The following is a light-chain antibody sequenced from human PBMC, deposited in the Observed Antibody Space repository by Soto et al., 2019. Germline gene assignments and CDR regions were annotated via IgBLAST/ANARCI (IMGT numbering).Light chain of an antibody. V-gene: IGLV2-14*01. J-gene: IGLJ3*02. CDR3: QAYDYSLTAFV. Sequence: QSALTQPASVSGSPGQSITISCTGTSSDVGAYNYVSWYQQHPGKAPKLMIFEVNNRPSGVPERFSGSKSGTSASLAITGLQAEDEADYYCQAYDYSLTAFVFGGGTKLTVL. CDR2: EVN. CDR1: SSDVGAYNY.